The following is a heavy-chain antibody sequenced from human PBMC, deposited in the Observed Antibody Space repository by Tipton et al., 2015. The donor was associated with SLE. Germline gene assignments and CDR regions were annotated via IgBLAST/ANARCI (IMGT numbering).Heavy chain of an antibody. CDR2: ISWNSDTI. CDR1: GFSFDDFA. Sequence: SLRLSCAASGFSFDDFAMHWVRQAPGKGLEWVSGISWNSDTIGYADSVKGRFTISRDNAKKSLYLQMNSLRAEDMALYYCAKSGYDFWSGSGMDVRGQGTTVTVSS. D-gene: IGHD3-3*01. V-gene: IGHV3-9*03. CDR3: AKSGYDFWSGSGMDV. J-gene: IGHJ6*02.